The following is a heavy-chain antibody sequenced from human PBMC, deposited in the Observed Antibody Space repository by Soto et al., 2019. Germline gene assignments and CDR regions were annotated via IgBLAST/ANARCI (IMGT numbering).Heavy chain of an antibody. D-gene: IGHD3-16*01. CDR1: GGSTSSYY. CDR3: ARTPRDYRLDY. V-gene: IGHV4-59*08. J-gene: IGHJ4*02. Sequence: SETLSLTCTVSGGSTSSYYWSWIRQPPGKGLEWIGYIYYSGSTNYNPSLKSRVTISVDTSKNQFSLKLSSVTAADTAVYYCARTPRDYRLDYWGQGTLVTVSS. CDR2: IYYSGST.